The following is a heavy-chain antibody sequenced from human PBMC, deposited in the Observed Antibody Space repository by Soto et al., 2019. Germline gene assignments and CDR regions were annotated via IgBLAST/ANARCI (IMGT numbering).Heavy chain of an antibody. D-gene: IGHD3-3*01. CDR2: IYYNGNT. CDR1: GGSISSRISY. CDR3: VRDGPHITIYGYGDY. Sequence: PSETLSLTCTVSGGSISSRISYWGWIRQPPGGGLAWIGSIYYNGNTYYNPSLKSRVTISVDTSKNQFSLKLSAVTAADTAVYYCVRDGPHITIYGYGDYWGQGTLVTVSS. V-gene: IGHV4-39*02. J-gene: IGHJ4*02.